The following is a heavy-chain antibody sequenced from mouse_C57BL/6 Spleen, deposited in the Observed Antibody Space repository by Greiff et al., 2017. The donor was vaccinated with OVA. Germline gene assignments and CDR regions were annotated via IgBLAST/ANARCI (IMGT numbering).Heavy chain of an antibody. V-gene: IGHV1-55*01. CDR3: ASQICDGYATAGCAY. CDR1: GYTFTSYW. CDR2: IYPGSGST. Sequence: VQLQQSGAELVKPGASVKMSCTASGYTFTSYWITWVQQRPGQGLEWIGDIYPGSGSTNYNAKFQSKATLTVDTSSSTAYMQLSSLTSEDAAVCYCASQICDGYATAGCAYWGQGTLVTVSA. D-gene: IGHD2-3*01. J-gene: IGHJ3*01.